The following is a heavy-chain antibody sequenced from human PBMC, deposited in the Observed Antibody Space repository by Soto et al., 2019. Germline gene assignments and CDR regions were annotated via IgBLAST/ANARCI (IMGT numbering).Heavy chain of an antibody. CDR2: IIPILGIA. D-gene: IGHD5-18*01. CDR3: ARGPDTASLPNWFDP. CDR1: GGTFSSYT. V-gene: IGHV1-69*02. J-gene: IGHJ5*02. Sequence: QVQLVQSGAEVKKPGSSVKVSCKASGGTFSSYTISWVRQAPGQGLEWMGRIIPILGIANSAQKFQGRVTITEDKSTSTAYMELSSLRSEDTAVYYCARGPDTASLPNWFDPWGQGTLVTVSS.